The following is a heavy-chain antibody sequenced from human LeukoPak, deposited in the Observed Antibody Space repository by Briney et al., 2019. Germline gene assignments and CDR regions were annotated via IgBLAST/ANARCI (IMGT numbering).Heavy chain of an antibody. CDR3: ARDTLPDYDILTGPPRGWFDP. J-gene: IGHJ5*02. CDR2: IIPIFGTA. CDR1: GYTFTSYG. V-gene: IGHV1-69*06. Sequence: GASVKVSCKASGYTFTSYGISWVRQAPGQGLEWMGGIIPIFGTANYAQKFQGRVTITADKSTSTAYMELSSLRSEDTAVYYCARDTLPDYDILTGPPRGWFDPWGQGTLVTVSS. D-gene: IGHD3-9*01.